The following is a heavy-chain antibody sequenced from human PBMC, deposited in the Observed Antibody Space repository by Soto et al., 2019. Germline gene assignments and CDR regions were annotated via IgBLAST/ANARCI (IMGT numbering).Heavy chain of an antibody. D-gene: IGHD2-2*01. Sequence: ASVKVSCKASGYTFTSYYMHWVRQAPGQGLEWMGIINPSGGSTSYAQKFQGRVTMTRDTSTSTVYMELSSLRSEDTAVYYCARDPDYCISTSCYAPDGYGMDVWGQGTTVTVSS. V-gene: IGHV1-46*01. J-gene: IGHJ6*02. CDR1: GYTFTSYY. CDR2: INPSGGST. CDR3: ARDPDYCISTSCYAPDGYGMDV.